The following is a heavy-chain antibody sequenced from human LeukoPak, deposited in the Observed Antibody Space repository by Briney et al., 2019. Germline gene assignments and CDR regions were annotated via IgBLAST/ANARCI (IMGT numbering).Heavy chain of an antibody. Sequence: PSETLSLTCTVSGVSISTYYWSWIRQHPGKGLEWIGYISDVGSNDYNPSLKSRVTISVDTSKNQFSLKLSSVTAADTAVYYCARQIDPWAPFDPWGQGTLVTVSS. CDR1: GVSISTYY. CDR3: ARQIDPWAPFDP. V-gene: IGHV4-59*08. J-gene: IGHJ5*02. CDR2: ISDVGSN. D-gene: IGHD3-9*01.